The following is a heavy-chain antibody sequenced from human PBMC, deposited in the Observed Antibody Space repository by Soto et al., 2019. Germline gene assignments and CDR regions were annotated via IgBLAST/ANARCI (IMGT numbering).Heavy chain of an antibody. CDR2: ISGRGIST. CDR3: TTARGYLTFDY. V-gene: IGHV3-23*01. D-gene: IGHD3-22*01. CDR1: GFTFRSYA. Sequence: PEGSLRLSCAPSGFTFRSYAISWVRQAPRKALEWVAGISGRGISTQYADSVMGRVTVSKDNAKNPLDLQMNSLRAEDTAMYYCTTARGYLTFDYSGQGTLVTLSS. J-gene: IGHJ4*02.